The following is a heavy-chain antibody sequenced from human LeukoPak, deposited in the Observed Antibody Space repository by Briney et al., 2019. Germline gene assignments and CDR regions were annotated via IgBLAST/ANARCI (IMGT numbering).Heavy chain of an antibody. Sequence: SETLSLTCAVYGGSFSGYYWSWIRQPPGKGLEWIGEINHSGSTNYNPSLKSRVTISVDTSKNQFSLKLSSVTAADTAVYYCARDHDGKDYWGQGTLVTVSS. V-gene: IGHV4-34*01. CDR1: GGSFSGYY. J-gene: IGHJ4*02. CDR3: ARDHDGKDY. CDR2: INHSGST.